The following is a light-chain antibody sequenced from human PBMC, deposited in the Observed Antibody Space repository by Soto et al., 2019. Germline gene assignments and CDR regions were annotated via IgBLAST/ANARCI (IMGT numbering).Light chain of an antibody. V-gene: IGKV3-20*01. Sequence: EIVLTQSPGTLSLSPGERATLSCRASQSVNSIYLTWYQQKPGQAPRLLIYGASSRATGIPDRFSGSGSGTDFTLTIGRLEPEDFAVYYCQQYDNSMWTFGQGTKVDIK. CDR2: GAS. CDR3: QQYDNSMWT. J-gene: IGKJ1*01. CDR1: QSVNSIY.